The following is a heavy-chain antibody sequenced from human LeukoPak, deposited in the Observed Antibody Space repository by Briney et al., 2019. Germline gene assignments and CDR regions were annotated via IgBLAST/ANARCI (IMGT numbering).Heavy chain of an antibody. V-gene: IGHV3-30*02. Sequence: GGSLRLSCAASGFTFSSYGMHWVRQAPGKGLEWVAFIRYDGSNKYYADSVKGRFTISRDNSKNTLYLQMNSLRAEDTAVYYCAKQDIVVVPAAIQFGAFDIWGQGTMVTVSS. CDR3: AKQDIVVVPAAIQFGAFDI. CDR2: IRYDGSNK. CDR1: GFTFSSYG. D-gene: IGHD2-2*01. J-gene: IGHJ3*02.